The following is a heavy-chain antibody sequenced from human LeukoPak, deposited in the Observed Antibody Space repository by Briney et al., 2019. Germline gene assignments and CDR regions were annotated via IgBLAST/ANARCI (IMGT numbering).Heavy chain of an antibody. D-gene: IGHD3-3*01. V-gene: IGHV4-31*03. CDR2: IYYSGST. J-gene: IGHJ4*02. CDR1: GGSISSGGYY. CDR3: ARAPPQRITIFGEVAVDFDY. Sequence: SETLSLTCTVSGGSISSGGYYWSWIRQHPGKGLEWIGYIYYSGSTYYNPSLKSRVTISVDTSKNQFSLKLSSVTAADTAVYYCARAPPQRITIFGEVAVDFDYWGQGTLVTVSS.